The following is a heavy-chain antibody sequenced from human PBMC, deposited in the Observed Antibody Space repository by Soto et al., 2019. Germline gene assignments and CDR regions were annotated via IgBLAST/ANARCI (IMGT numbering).Heavy chain of an antibody. D-gene: IGHD3-9*01. V-gene: IGHV2-70*01. CDR1: GFSLSTSGMC. Sequence: PTLVNPTQTLTLTCTFSGFSLSTSGMCVSWIRQPPGKALEWLAPIDWDDDKYYSTSLKTRLTISKDTSENQVVLTMTNMDPVDTATYYCARTLEKYDILTGYPNNWFDPWGQGTLVTVSS. J-gene: IGHJ5*02. CDR3: ARTLEKYDILTGYPNNWFDP. CDR2: IDWDDDK.